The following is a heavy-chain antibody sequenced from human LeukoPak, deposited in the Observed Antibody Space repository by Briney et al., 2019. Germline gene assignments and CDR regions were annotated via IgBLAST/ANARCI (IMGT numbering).Heavy chain of an antibody. Sequence: GGSLRLSCAASGFTFTMFSMNWLRQAPGKGLEWIAFIRGRSDTTYYADSVQGRFTISRDNAEDSVYLQMNSLRVEDTAVYYCARRYGGSYQYYFDYWGQGTLVTVSS. CDR1: GFTFTMFS. V-gene: IGHV3-48*01. J-gene: IGHJ4*02. D-gene: IGHD1-26*01. CDR3: ARRYGGSYQYYFDY. CDR2: IRGRSDTT.